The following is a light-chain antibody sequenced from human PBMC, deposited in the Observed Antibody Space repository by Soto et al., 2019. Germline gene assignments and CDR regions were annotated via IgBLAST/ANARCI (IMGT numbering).Light chain of an antibody. J-gene: IGKJ1*01. CDR3: QQYENWPWT. Sequence: EIVFTQSPATLSLSPGERATLSCRASQSVSSYLAWYQQKPGQAPRLLIYEGSNRATGIPTRFSGSGSGTDFTLTISSLQSEDAAVYYCQQYENWPWTFGQGTKVDIK. CDR2: EGS. V-gene: IGKV3-11*01. CDR1: QSVSSY.